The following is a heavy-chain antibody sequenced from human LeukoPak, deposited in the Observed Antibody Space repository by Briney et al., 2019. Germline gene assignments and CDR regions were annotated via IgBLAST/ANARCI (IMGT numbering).Heavy chain of an antibody. V-gene: IGHV3-23*01. Sequence: GGSLRLSCAASGFTFNNYAMNWVRQAPGKGLEWVSAITIGATDTFYLDSVKGRFTISRVNSKSTLYLQMNSLRAEDTAVYFCAKVGCSSTSCYSFPNYYYYYMDVWGKGTTVTVSS. CDR1: GFTFNNYA. CDR2: ITIGATDT. D-gene: IGHD2-2*01. CDR3: AKVGCSSTSCYSFPNYYYYYMDV. J-gene: IGHJ6*03.